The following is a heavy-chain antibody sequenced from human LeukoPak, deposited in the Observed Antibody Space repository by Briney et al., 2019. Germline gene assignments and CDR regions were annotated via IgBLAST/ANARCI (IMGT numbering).Heavy chain of an antibody. CDR1: GYIFTNFD. CDR3: ARDQHKFDY. J-gene: IGHJ4*02. V-gene: IGHV1-18*01. Sequence: ASVKVSCKASGYIFTNFDITWVRQAAGHRLEWMGWISTYNGNTDYAQKLQGRVTMTTDTSTSTAYMELRSLTSDDTSMYYCARDQHKFDYWGQGTLVTVSS. CDR2: ISTYNGNT.